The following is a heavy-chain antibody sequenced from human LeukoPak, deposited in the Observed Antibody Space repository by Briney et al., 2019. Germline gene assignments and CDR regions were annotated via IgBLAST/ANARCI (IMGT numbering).Heavy chain of an antibody. CDR3: ARGGVPGGFYGSFDY. CDR2: IYHSGST. J-gene: IGHJ4*02. Sequence: PSETLSLTCTVAGGSISTYYWSWMRQPPGRGLEWIGYIYHSGSTNHNPSLQSRVTISVDTSKNQFSLKLNSVTAADTAVYYCARGGVPGGFYGSFDYWGQGTLVSVSS. V-gene: IGHV4-59*01. CDR1: GGSISTYY. D-gene: IGHD3-3*01.